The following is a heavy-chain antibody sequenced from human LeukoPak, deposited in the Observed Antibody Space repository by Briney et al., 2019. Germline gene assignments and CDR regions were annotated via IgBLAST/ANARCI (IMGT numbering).Heavy chain of an antibody. V-gene: IGHV1-2*02. CDR3: ARAKDGSSGYYSSDY. J-gene: IGHJ4*02. Sequence: ASVKVSCKASGYTFTGYYMHWVRQAPGQGLEWMGWINPNSGGTNYAQKFQGRVTMTRDTSISTAYMELSRLRSDDTAVYYCARAKDGSSGYYSSDYWGQGTLVTVSP. CDR1: GYTFTGYY. D-gene: IGHD3-22*01. CDR2: INPNSGGT.